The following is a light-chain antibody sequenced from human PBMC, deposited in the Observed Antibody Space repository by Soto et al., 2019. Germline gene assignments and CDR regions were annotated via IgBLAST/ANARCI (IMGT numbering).Light chain of an antibody. V-gene: IGKV3-15*01. CDR3: KQYHIRAMYT. Sequence: EIVMTQSPATLSVSPGERATLSCRASQSVRSDLAWYQQKPGQVPRLLIYGASTRATGIPARFSGSGSGTDIALNIHSLKTEDIALYKCKQYHIRAMYTFVQVTKLE. J-gene: IGKJ2*01. CDR2: GAS. CDR1: QSVRSD.